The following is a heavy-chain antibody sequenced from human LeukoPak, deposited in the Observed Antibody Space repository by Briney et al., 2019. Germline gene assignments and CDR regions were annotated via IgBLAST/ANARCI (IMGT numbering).Heavy chain of an antibody. V-gene: IGHV4-34*01. Sequence: SETLSLTCAVYSGSFSGYYWSWIRQPPGKGLEWIGEINDSGSVNCNPSLKNRVTLSVDTSKNQFSLRLSSVAAADTAVYYCARRLVDSGASQVSDDWGQRTLVTVSS. J-gene: IGHJ4*02. CDR2: INDSGSV. CDR1: SGSFSGYY. CDR3: ARRLVDSGASQVSDD. D-gene: IGHD2-15*01.